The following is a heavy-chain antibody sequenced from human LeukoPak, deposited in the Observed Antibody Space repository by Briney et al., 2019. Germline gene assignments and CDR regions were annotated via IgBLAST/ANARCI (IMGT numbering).Heavy chain of an antibody. V-gene: IGHV4-34*01. J-gene: IGHJ3*02. D-gene: IGHD3-3*01. CDR1: GGSFSGYY. Sequence: SETLSLTCAVYGGSFSGYYWSWIRQPPGKGLEWIGEINHSGSTNYNPSPKSRVTISVDTSKNQFSLKLSSVTAADTAVYYCARSIVFAIFGVVIISAFDIWGQGTMVTVSS. CDR2: INHSGST. CDR3: ARSIVFAIFGVVIISAFDI.